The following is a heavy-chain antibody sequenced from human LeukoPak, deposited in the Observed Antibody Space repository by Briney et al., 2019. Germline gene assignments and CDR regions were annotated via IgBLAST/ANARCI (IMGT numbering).Heavy chain of an antibody. Sequence: GGSLRLSCAASGFIFSDYCMAWVRQAPGKGLEWVSYISSSGSTIYYADSVKGRFTISRDNAKNSLYLQMNSLRAGDTAVYYCARTIEMATISYFDYWGQGTLVTVSS. CDR3: ARTIEMATISYFDY. J-gene: IGHJ4*02. V-gene: IGHV3-48*04. D-gene: IGHD5-24*01. CDR1: GFIFSDYC. CDR2: ISSSGSTI.